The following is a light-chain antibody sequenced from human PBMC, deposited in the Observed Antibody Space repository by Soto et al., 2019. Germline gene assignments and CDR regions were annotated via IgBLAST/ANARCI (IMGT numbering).Light chain of an antibody. CDR2: DAS. CDR1: QSIISY. V-gene: IGKV3-11*01. CDR3: HQRSTWPFT. J-gene: IGKJ3*01. Sequence: EIVLTQSPATLSLSPGERATLSCRASQSIISYLAWYQQKPDQAPRLLIYDASNRATGIPARFSGSGSGTDFTLTISSLEPEDFAVYYCHQRSTWPFTFGPGTKVDIK.